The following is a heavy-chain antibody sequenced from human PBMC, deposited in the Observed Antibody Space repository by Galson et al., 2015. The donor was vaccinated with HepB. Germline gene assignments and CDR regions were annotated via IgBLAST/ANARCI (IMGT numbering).Heavy chain of an antibody. V-gene: IGHV3-23*01. CDR1: GVTFSSYA. CDR3: AKGTAGSGFY. CDR2: ISSSGGST. J-gene: IGHJ4*02. Sequence: SLRLSCAASGVTFSSYAMSWVRQAPGKGLEWVAGISSSGGSTYYADSVTGRFTISRDNSKNTLYLQMNSLRPEDAALYYCAKGTAGSGFYWGQGTLVTVSS. D-gene: IGHD3-10*01.